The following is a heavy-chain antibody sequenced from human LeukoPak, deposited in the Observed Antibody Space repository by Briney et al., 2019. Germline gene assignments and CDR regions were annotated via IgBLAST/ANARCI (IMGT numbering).Heavy chain of an antibody. CDR1: GYTLTSYG. Sequence: ASVKVSCKASGYTLTSYGISWVRQAPGQGLEWMGWINPNSGGTNYAQKFQGRVTMTRDTSISTAYMELSRLRSDDTAVYYCARVGATYYFDYWGQGTLVTVSS. CDR3: ARVGATYYFDY. J-gene: IGHJ4*02. D-gene: IGHD1-26*01. CDR2: INPNSGGT. V-gene: IGHV1-2*02.